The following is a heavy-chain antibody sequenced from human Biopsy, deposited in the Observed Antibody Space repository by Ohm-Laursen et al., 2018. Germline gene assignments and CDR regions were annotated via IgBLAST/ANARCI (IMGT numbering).Heavy chain of an antibody. CDR1: GTSIITYS. Sequence: GTLSLTCSVSGTSIITYSRSWIRQPTGKGLEWIGRIYVSGSTNYNPSLKSRVTMSLDTSESRFSLELASVTAADTAVYYCARDSPSYADYPLDSWGPGILVTVS. V-gene: IGHV4-4*07. D-gene: IGHD4-17*01. CDR2: IYVSGST. J-gene: IGHJ4*02. CDR3: ARDSPSYADYPLDS.